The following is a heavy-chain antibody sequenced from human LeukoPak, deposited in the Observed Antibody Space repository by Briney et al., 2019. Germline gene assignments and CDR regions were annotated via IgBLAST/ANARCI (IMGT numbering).Heavy chain of an antibody. CDR2: INAGNGNT. V-gene: IGHV1-3*01. Sequence: ASVKVSCKASGYTFTSYAMHWVRQAPGQRLEWMGWINAGNGNTKYSQEFQGGVTITRDTSASTAYMELSSLRSEDTAVYYCARVGGSYDILTGYYPEDYFDYWGQGTLVTVSS. CDR1: GYTFTSYA. D-gene: IGHD3-9*01. CDR3: ARVGGSYDILTGYYPEDYFDY. J-gene: IGHJ4*02.